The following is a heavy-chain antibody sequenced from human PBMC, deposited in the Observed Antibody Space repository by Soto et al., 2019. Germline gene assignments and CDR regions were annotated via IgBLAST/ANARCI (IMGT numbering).Heavy chain of an antibody. CDR2: IYYSGST. CDR1: GGSISSGGYY. D-gene: IGHD3-10*02. V-gene: IGHV4-31*03. CDR3: ARDGVRARGDYYYGMDV. J-gene: IGHJ6*02. Sequence: LSLTCTVSGGSISSGGYYWSWIRQHPGKGLEWIGYIYYSGSTYYNPSLKSRVTISVDTSKNQFSLKLSSVTAADTAVYYCARDGVRARGDYYYGMDVWGQGTTVTVSS.